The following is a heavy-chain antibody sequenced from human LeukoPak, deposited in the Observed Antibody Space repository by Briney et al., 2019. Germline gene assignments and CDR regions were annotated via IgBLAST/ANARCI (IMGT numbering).Heavy chain of an antibody. CDR2: ISSSSNDI. D-gene: IGHD3-10*01. V-gene: IGHV3-21*01. CDR3: ARGGQRFGELLFDY. CDR1: GFDFSDYS. Sequence: PGGSLRLSCAASGFDFSDYSMNWVRQTTGKGLEWVSSISSSSNDIYYADSLKSRFTISRDNAKSSVYLQMNSLGADDTAVYYCARGGQRFGELLFDYWGQGSLVTVSS. J-gene: IGHJ4*02.